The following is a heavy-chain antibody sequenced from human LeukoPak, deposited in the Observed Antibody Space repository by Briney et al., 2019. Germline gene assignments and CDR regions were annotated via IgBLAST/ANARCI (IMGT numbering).Heavy chain of an antibody. Sequence: SVKVSCKASGGTFSSYAISWVRQAPGQGLEWMGRIIPILGIANYAQKFQGRVTIAADKSTSTAYMELSSLRSEDTAVYYCARGPRITMVRGALPGSWFDPWGQGTLVTVSS. CDR2: IIPILGIA. CDR3: ARGPRITMVRGALPGSWFDP. CDR1: GGTFSSYA. J-gene: IGHJ5*02. D-gene: IGHD3-10*01. V-gene: IGHV1-69*04.